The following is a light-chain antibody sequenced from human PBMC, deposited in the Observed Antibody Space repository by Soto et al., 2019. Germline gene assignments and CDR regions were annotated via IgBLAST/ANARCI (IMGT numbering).Light chain of an antibody. CDR1: NSDIGSYDF. J-gene: IGLJ2*01. V-gene: IGLV2-14*03. Sequence: QSALTQPASISGSPGQSITISCTGSNSDIGSYDFVAWYQQLPGRSPRLIIYGVTNRPSGVSDRFSGSKSGNTASLTISGLQEDDESEYSCSSYTDRNPLEAFGGGTKLTVL. CDR3: SSYTDRNPLEA. CDR2: GVT.